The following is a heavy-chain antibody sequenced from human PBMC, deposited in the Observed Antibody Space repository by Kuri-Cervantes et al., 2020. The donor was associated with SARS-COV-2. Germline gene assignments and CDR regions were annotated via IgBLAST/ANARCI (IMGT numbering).Heavy chain of an antibody. Sequence: SVKVSCKASGGTFSSYAVTWVRQAPGQGLEWMGRIIPFFGTTIYAQKFRGRVTITADKSTNTAYMELSSLRSEDTAVYYCARPYCSSTTCYDGTFDSWGQGILVTVSS. CDR1: GGTFSSYA. CDR2: IIPFFGTT. J-gene: IGHJ4*02. V-gene: IGHV1-69*06. D-gene: IGHD2-2*01. CDR3: ARPYCSSTTCYDGTFDS.